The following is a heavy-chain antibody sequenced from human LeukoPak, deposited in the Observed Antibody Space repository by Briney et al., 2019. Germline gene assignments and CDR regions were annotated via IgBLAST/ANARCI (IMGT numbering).Heavy chain of an antibody. D-gene: IGHD3-10*01. CDR3: ARSMVRGATPFDY. V-gene: IGHV4-59*01. CDR2: IYYSGST. CDR1: GGSISSYY. J-gene: IGHJ4*02. Sequence: SETLSLTCTVSGGSISSYYWSWIRQPPGKGLEWIGYIYYSGSTNYNPSLKSRVTISVDTSKNQFSLKLSSVTAADTAVYYCARSMVRGATPFDYWGQGTLVTVSS.